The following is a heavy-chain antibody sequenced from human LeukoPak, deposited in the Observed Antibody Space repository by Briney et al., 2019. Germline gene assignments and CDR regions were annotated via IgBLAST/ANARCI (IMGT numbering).Heavy chain of an antibody. Sequence: PSETLSLTCAVSGVSISSYYLSWIRQPPGKGLEWIGHIYFIGNTNYNASLKSRVTISLDTSKNHFSLKLTSVAAADTAIYYCATKKTTPRSGFDYWGQGTLVTVSS. CDR1: GVSISSYY. V-gene: IGHV4-59*01. CDR2: IYFIGNT. J-gene: IGHJ4*02. D-gene: IGHD6-25*01. CDR3: ATKKTTPRSGFDY.